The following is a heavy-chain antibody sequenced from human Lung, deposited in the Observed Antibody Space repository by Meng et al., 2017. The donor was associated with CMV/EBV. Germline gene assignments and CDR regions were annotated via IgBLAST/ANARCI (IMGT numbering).Heavy chain of an antibody. J-gene: IGHJ4*02. CDR1: GFTFSSYA. V-gene: IGHV3-30*04. CDR2: ISYDGSDK. Sequence: SCAASGFTFSSYAMHWVRQAPGKGLEWLPVISYDGSDKYYTDSVKGRFTISRDSSKNTLLLQMNSLRAEDTAVYYCARRNFYCTNGVCYLDYLGQGXLVTVSS. CDR3: ARRNFYCTNGVCYLDY. D-gene: IGHD2-8*01.